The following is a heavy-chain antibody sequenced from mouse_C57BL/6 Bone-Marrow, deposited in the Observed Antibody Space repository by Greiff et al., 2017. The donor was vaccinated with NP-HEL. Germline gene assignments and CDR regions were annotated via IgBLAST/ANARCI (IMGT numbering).Heavy chain of an antibody. CDR3: ASTYPPYFDY. CDR1: GYAFSSSW. Sequence: QVQLKESGPELVKPGASVKISCKASGYAFSSSWMNWVKQRPGKGLEWIGRIYPGDGDTNYNGKFKGKATLTADKSSSTAYMQLSSLTSEDSAVYFCASTYPPYFDYWGQGTTLTVSS. V-gene: IGHV1-82*01. CDR2: IYPGDGDT. J-gene: IGHJ2*01.